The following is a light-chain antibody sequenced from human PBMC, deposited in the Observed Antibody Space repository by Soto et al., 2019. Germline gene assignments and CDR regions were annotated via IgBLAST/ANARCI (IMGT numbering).Light chain of an antibody. J-gene: IGLJ1*01. CDR1: SGAVTTAYY. CDR2: GTS. CDR3: LLYDGGAYV. V-gene: IGLV7-43*01. Sequence: QTVVTQEPSLTVSPGGTVTVTCASNSGAVTTAYYPNWFQQKPGQPPRALIYGTSNKHSWTPARFSGSLLGGKAALTLSGVQPEDEAEYYCLLYDGGAYVFGTGTKLTVL.